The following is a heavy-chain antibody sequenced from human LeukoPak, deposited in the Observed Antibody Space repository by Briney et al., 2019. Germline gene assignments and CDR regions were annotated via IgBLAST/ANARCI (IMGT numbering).Heavy chain of an antibody. CDR1: GYTLTELS. V-gene: IGHV1-24*01. J-gene: IGHJ3*02. Sequence: ASVKVSCKVSGYTLTELSMHWVRQAPGKGLEWMGGFDPEDGETIYAQKFQGRVTMTEDTSTDTAYMELSSLTSEDTAVYYCARDARGAAAADDAFDIWGQGTMVTVSS. CDR2: FDPEDGET. D-gene: IGHD6-13*01. CDR3: ARDARGAAAADDAFDI.